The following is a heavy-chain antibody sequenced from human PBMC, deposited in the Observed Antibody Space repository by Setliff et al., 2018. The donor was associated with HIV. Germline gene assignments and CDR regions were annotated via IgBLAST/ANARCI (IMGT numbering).Heavy chain of an antibody. CDR3: ARASYYYDSSGWVDY. CDR1: GYIFTNYG. J-gene: IGHJ4*02. D-gene: IGHD3-22*01. V-gene: IGHV1-18*01. Sequence: ASVKVSCKASGYIFTNYGITWVRQAPGQGLEWMGWISTYNGNTNYADSVKGRFTISRDNAKNSLYLQMNSLRAEDTAVYYCARASYYYDSSGWVDYWGQGTLVTVSS. CDR2: ISTYNGNT.